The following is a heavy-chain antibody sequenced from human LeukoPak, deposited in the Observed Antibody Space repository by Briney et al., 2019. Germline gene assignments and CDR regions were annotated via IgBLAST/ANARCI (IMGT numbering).Heavy chain of an antibody. Sequence: ASVKVSCKASGYTFTSYGISWVRQAPGQGLEWMGWISAYNGNTNYAQKFQGRVTITRNTSISTAYMELSSLRSEDTAVYYCARKGYSSSWYVGGYYYYMDVWGKGTTVTVSS. V-gene: IGHV1-18*01. CDR2: ISAYNGNT. D-gene: IGHD6-13*01. J-gene: IGHJ6*03. CDR3: ARKGYSSSWYVGGYYYYMDV. CDR1: GYTFTSYG.